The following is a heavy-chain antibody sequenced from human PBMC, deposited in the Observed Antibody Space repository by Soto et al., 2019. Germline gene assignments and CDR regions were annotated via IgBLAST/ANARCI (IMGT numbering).Heavy chain of an antibody. CDR3: ARDRLDSSGPQGYFDY. J-gene: IGHJ4*02. CDR2: IIPIFGTA. Sequence: GASVKVSCKASGGTFSSYAISWVRQAPGQGLEWMGGIIPIFGTANYAQKFQGRVTITADESTSTAYMELSSLRSEDTAVYYCARDRLDSSGPQGYFDYWGQGTLVTVSS. D-gene: IGHD3-22*01. CDR1: GGTFSSYA. V-gene: IGHV1-69*13.